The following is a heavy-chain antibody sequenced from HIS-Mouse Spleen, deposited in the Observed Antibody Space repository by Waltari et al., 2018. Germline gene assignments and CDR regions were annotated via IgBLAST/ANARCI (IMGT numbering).Heavy chain of an antibody. V-gene: IGHV4-39*07. CDR2: IYYSGST. Sequence: QLQLQESGPGLVKPSETLSLTCTVSGGSITHSSYYWVWIRQPPGKGLEWIGSIYYSGSTYYNPSLKSRVTISVDTSKNQFSLKLSSVTAADTAVYYCAREIPYSSSWYDWYFDLWGRGTLVTVSS. CDR1: GGSITHSSYY. D-gene: IGHD6-13*01. J-gene: IGHJ2*01. CDR3: AREIPYSSSWYDWYFDL.